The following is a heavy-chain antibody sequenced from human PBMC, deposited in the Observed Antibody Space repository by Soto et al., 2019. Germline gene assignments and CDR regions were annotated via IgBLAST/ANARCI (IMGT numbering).Heavy chain of an antibody. CDR3: ARRMYSSGWYWLDY. Sequence: LEILSLTCTVSGGSISSYYWSWIRQPPGKGLEWIGYIYYSGSTDYDPSLKSRVTISVDTSKNQFSLKLRSVTAADTAVYYCARRMYSSGWYWLDYWGPGTLVTVSS. J-gene: IGHJ4*02. CDR2: IYYSGST. V-gene: IGHV4-59*08. D-gene: IGHD6-19*01. CDR1: GGSISSYY.